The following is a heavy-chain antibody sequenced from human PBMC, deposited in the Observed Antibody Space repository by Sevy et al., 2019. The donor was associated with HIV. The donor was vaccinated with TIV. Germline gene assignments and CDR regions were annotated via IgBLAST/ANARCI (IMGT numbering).Heavy chain of an antibody. CDR3: AGVGAWYYGSTGNAFDF. V-gene: IGHV4-59*01. CDR2: INYSGGT. Sequence: SETLSLTCTVSGDFGIYYWSWMRQPPGKGLEWIGEINYSGGTNYNASLKSRVTISLDTARNHFYLIVGSMTAADTADYYVAGVGAWYYGSTGNAFDFWGQVKLVTVSS. D-gene: IGHD3-10*01. J-gene: IGHJ3*01. CDR1: GDFGIYY.